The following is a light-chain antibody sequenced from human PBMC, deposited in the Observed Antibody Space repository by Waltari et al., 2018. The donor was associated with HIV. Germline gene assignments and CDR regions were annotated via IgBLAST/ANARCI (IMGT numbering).Light chain of an antibody. CDR1: FVSVATGHY. V-gene: IGLV8-61*01. J-gene: IGLJ2*01. CDR3: VLHMHNDMV. Sequence: QTVVTQEPSFSVSLGGTVTVTCGLSFVSVATGHYPSWYQQTPGQAPRTLIYSTNTRSSGVPDRFSGSILGNKAALTITGAQADDESVYYCVLHMHNDMVFGGGTKLTVL. CDR2: STN.